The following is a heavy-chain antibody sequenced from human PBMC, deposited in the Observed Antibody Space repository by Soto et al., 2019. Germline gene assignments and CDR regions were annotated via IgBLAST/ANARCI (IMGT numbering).Heavy chain of an antibody. V-gene: IGHV3-30-3*01. CDR3: ARGTTTSAVCGMDV. D-gene: IGHD1-1*01. J-gene: IGHJ6*02. CDR1: GFTFSNNA. CDR2: ISYNGSNK. Sequence: QVQLVESGGGVVQPGRSLRLSCAASGFTFSNNAMDWVRQAPGKGLEWVAVISYNGSNKYIAESVKGRFTISRDNSEKTLLMQENSLRAEDAAGDYCARGTTTSAVCGMDVWGQGPTVTVSS.